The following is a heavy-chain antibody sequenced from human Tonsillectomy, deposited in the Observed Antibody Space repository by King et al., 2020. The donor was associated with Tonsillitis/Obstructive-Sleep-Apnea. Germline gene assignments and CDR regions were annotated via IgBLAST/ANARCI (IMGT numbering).Heavy chain of an antibody. CDR2: FDPEDGET. J-gene: IGHJ4*02. CDR3: ATEPTRVGATGFDN. V-gene: IGHV1-24*01. CDR1: GYTLTDLS. D-gene: IGHD1-26*01. Sequence: LVQSGVEVKKPGASVEVSCKVSGYTLTDLSMHWVRQAPGKGLEWMGSFDPEDGETIYAQKFQGRVTMTEDTSTDTAYMELSSLRSEDTAVYYCATEPTRVGATGFDNWGRGTLVTVSS.